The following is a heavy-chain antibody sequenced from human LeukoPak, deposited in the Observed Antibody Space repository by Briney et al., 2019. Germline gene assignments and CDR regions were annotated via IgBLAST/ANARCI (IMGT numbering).Heavy chain of an antibody. Sequence: PGGSLRLSCAASGFTFSSYSMNWVRQAPGKGLEWVSSISSSSSYIYYADSVKGRFTISRDNAKNSLYLQMNSLRAEDTAVYYCARADPNVDTAMSSFDYWGQGTLVTVSS. V-gene: IGHV3-21*04. CDR1: GFTFSSYS. J-gene: IGHJ4*02. D-gene: IGHD5-18*01. CDR3: ARADPNVDTAMSSFDY. CDR2: ISSSSSYI.